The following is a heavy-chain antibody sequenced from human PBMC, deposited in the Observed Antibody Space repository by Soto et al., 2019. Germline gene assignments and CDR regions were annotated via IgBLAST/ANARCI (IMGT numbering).Heavy chain of an antibody. D-gene: IGHD4-17*01. Sequence: SETLSLTCTVSGGSISSYYWSWIRQPPGKGLEWIGYIYYSGSTNYNPSLKSRVTISVDTSKNQFSLKLSSVTAADTAVYYCARESTVTTFNYFDYWGQGTLVTVS. V-gene: IGHV4-59*12. J-gene: IGHJ4*02. CDR1: GGSISSYY. CDR2: IYYSGST. CDR3: ARESTVTTFNYFDY.